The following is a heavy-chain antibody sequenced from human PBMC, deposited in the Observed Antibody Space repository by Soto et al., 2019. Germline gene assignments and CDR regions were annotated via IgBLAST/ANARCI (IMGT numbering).Heavy chain of an antibody. J-gene: IGHJ6*02. CDR2: ISGSGGST. CDR3: AKDTARDIVVVPAAIGYYYYGMDV. V-gene: IGHV3-23*01. CDR1: GFTFSSYA. Sequence: GWSLRLSCAASGFTFSSYAMSWVRQAPGKGLEWVSAISGSGGSTYYADSVKGRFTISRDNSKNTLYLQMNSLRAEDTAVYYCAKDTARDIVVVPAAIGYYYYGMDVWGQGTTVTVSS. D-gene: IGHD2-2*01.